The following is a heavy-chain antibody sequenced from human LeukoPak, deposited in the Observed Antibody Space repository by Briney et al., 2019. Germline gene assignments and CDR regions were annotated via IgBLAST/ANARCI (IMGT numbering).Heavy chain of an antibody. J-gene: IGHJ4*02. Sequence: SQTLSLTCTVSGGSISSGGYYWSWIRQHPGKGLEWIGSIYYSGTTYYNPSLKSRVTISVDTSKNQFSLKLSSVTAADTAVYYCARDRDSTNYFDYWGQGTLVTVSS. CDR3: ARDRDSTNYFDY. CDR2: IYYSGTT. V-gene: IGHV4-31*03. D-gene: IGHD2/OR15-2a*01. CDR1: GGSISSGGYY.